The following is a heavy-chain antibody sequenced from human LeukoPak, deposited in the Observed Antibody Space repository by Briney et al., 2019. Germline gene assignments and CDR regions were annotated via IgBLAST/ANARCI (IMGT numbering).Heavy chain of an antibody. V-gene: IGHV4-61*02. J-gene: IGHJ6*03. D-gene: IGHD4-17*01. CDR2: IYTSGST. Sequence: PSQTLSLTCTVSGGSISSGSYYWSWIRQPAGKGLEWIVRIYTSGSTNYNPSLKSRVTISVDTSKNQFSLKLSSVTAADTAVYYCARDGTVTKYYYYYYMDVWGKGTTVTVSS. CDR1: GGSISSGSYY. CDR3: ARDGTVTKYYYYYYMDV.